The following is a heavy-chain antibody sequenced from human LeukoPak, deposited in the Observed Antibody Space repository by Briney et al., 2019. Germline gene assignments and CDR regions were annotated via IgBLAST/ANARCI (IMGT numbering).Heavy chain of an antibody. Sequence: PVGSLRLSCAASGFTVSSNYMSWVRQAPGKGLEWVSCIYSDNTHYSDSVKRRFTISRDNSKNTLYLQMNSLRAEDTAVYYCARAPNYDFWSGYLDYWGQGTLVTVSS. V-gene: IGHV3-53*01. CDR1: GFTVSSNY. J-gene: IGHJ4*02. D-gene: IGHD3-3*01. CDR3: ARAPNYDFWSGYLDY. CDR2: IYSDNT.